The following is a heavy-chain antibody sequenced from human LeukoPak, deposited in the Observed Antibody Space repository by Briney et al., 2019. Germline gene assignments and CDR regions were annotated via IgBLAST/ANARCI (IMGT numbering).Heavy chain of an antibody. CDR2: ISSSISYI. D-gene: IGHD6-13*01. Sequence: GGSLRLSWAASGFTFSSYSMNWVRQAPGKGLEWVSSISSSISYIYYADSVKGRFTISRDHAKNSLYLQVNSLRATHTAVYYCARRKDSSSWHFDYWGQGTLVTV. J-gene: IGHJ4*02. CDR3: ARRKDSSSWHFDY. CDR1: GFTFSSYS. V-gene: IGHV3-21*01.